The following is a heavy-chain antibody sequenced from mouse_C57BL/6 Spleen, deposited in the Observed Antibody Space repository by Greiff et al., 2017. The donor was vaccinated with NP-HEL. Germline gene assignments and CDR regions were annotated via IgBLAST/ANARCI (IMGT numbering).Heavy chain of an antibody. CDR1: GYTFTSYW. CDR2: INPSSGYT. V-gene: IGHV1-7*01. Sequence: VQLQQSGAELAKPGASVKLSCKASGYTFTSYWMHWVKQRPGQGLEWIGYINPSSGYTKYNQKFKDTATLTADKSSSTAYMQLSSLTYEDSAVYYCASPSLRAMDYWGQGTSVTVSS. J-gene: IGHJ4*01. CDR3: ASPSLRAMDY.